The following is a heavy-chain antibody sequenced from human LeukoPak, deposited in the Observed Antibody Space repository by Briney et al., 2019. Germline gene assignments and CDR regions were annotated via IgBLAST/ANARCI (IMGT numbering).Heavy chain of an antibody. V-gene: IGHV3-33*01. CDR3: ATDYCGGDCYPPGWLDP. CDR1: GFTFSSYG. J-gene: IGHJ5*02. CDR2: IWYDGSNK. D-gene: IGHD2-21*02. Sequence: PGGSLRLSCAASGFTFSSYGMHWVRQAPGKGLEWVAVIWYDGSNKYYADSVKGRFTISRDNSKNTLYLQMNSLRAEDTAVYYCATDYCGGDCYPPGWLDPWGQGTLVTVSS.